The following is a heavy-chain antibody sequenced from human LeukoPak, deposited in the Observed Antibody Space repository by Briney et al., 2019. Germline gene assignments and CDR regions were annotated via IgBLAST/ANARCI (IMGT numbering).Heavy chain of an antibody. CDR3: ARGSSSWYGIFDY. CDR2: INAGNGNT. Sequence: ASVKVSCKASGYTFTSYAMHWVRQAPGQRLEWMGWINAGNGNTKYSQKFQGRVTITRDTSASTAYMELSSLRSEDTAVHYCARGSSSWYGIFDYWGQGTLVTVSS. J-gene: IGHJ4*02. CDR1: GYTFTSYA. D-gene: IGHD6-13*01. V-gene: IGHV1-3*01.